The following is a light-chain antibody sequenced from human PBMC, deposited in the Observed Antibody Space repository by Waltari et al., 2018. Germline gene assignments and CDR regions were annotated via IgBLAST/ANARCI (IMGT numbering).Light chain of an antibody. CDR3: QHYVRLPAT. V-gene: IGKV3-20*01. CDR2: AAS. CDR1: QSVSRT. Sequence: EIVLTQSPGTLSLSPGERATLSCRASQSVSRTLAWYQQKPGQAPSLLIYAASTRAPGIPDRFSGSGSGTDFSLTISRLEPEDFVVYYCQHYVRLPATFGQGTKVEIK. J-gene: IGKJ1*01.